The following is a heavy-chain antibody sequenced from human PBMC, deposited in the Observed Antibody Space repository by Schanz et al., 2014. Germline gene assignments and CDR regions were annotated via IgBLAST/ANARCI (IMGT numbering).Heavy chain of an antibody. Sequence: QVQLVQSGAEVKKPGASVKVSCKASGYTTFTDYYIHWVRQAPGQGLEWMGWINPNSGDTNYAQKFQGWVTMTRDTSISTAYMEVSRLKSDDTAVYYCASSGAGYSSSWDFDYWGQGTLXTVSS. CDR1: GYTTFTDYY. CDR3: ASSGAGYSSSWDFDY. D-gene: IGHD6-13*01. CDR2: INPNSGDT. J-gene: IGHJ4*02. V-gene: IGHV1-2*04.